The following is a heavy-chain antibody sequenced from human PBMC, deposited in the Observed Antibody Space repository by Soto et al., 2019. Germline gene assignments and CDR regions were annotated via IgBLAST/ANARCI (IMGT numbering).Heavy chain of an antibody. CDR3: ARGTVVVVAATLRAFDY. D-gene: IGHD2-15*01. V-gene: IGHV4-34*01. CDR2: INHSGST. J-gene: IGHJ4*02. CDR1: GGSFSGYY. Sequence: QVQLQQWGAGLLKPSETLSLTCAVYGGSFSGYYWSWIRQPPGKGLGWIGEINHSGSTNYNPSLKSRVTISVDTSKNQFSLKLSSVTAADTAVYYCARGTVVVVAATLRAFDYWGQGTLVTVSS.